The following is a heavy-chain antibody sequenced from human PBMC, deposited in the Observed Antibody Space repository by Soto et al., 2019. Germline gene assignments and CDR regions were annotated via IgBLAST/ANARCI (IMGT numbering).Heavy chain of an antibody. CDR1: RFIFISYG. CDR2: ISYDGSNK. Sequence: GGSLRLSCAAPRFIFISYGMHWVRQAPGKGLEWLAVISYDGSNKYYADSVKGRFTISRDNSKNTLYLQMNSLRAEDTAVYYCARDYSCSGGSCYPRWLYYYYGMDVWGQGTTVTVSS. J-gene: IGHJ6*02. V-gene: IGHV3-30*03. D-gene: IGHD2-15*01. CDR3: ARDYSCSGGSCYPRWLYYYYGMDV.